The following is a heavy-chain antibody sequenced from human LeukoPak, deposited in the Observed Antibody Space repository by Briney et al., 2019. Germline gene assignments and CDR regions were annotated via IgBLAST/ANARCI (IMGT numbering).Heavy chain of an antibody. CDR3: AKDQVAVAGKGWFDP. Sequence: GGSLRLSCAASGFTFSSYAMSWVRQAPGKGLEWVSAISGSGGSTCYADSVKGRFTISRDNSKNTLYLQMNSLRAEDTAVYYCAKDQVAVAGKGWFDPWGQGTLVTVSS. CDR1: GFTFSSYA. V-gene: IGHV3-23*01. J-gene: IGHJ5*02. D-gene: IGHD6-19*01. CDR2: ISGSGGST.